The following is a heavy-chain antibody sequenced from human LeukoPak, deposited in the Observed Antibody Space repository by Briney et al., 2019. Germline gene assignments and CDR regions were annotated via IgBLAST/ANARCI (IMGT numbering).Heavy chain of an antibody. Sequence: ASVKVSCKTSGYTFTGYYMHWVRQAPGQGLEWMGWINPNSGGTNYEQKFQGRVTMTTDMSISTAYMELSRLRSDDTAVYYCARGDPSGYYYYVDVWGRGTTVTVSS. V-gene: IGHV1-2*02. CDR2: INPNSGGT. J-gene: IGHJ6*03. CDR1: GYTFTGYY. CDR3: ARGDPSGYYYYVDV.